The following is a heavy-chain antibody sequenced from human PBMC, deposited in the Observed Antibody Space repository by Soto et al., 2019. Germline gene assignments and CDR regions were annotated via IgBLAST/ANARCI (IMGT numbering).Heavy chain of an antibody. Sequence: EVQLVETGGGLIQPGGSLRLSCAASGFTVSSNYMSWVRQAPGKGLEWVSVIYSGGSTYYADSVKGRFTISRDNSKNTLYRQMNSLRAEDTAVYYCARGERLHADSRRYNWNSSPNGFGWYFDLWGRGTLVTVSS. CDR1: GFTVSSNY. V-gene: IGHV3-53*02. CDR3: ARGERLHADSRRYNWNSSPNGFGWYFDL. D-gene: IGHD1-7*01. J-gene: IGHJ2*01. CDR2: IYSGGST.